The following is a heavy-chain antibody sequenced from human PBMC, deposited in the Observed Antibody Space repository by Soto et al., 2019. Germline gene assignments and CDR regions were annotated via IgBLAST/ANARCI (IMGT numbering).Heavy chain of an antibody. D-gene: IGHD3-22*01. J-gene: IGHJ2*01. Sequence: ASVKVSCKASGYTFTSYGISWVRQAPGQGLEWMGWISAYNGNTNYAQKLQGRVTMTTDTSTSTAYMELRSLRSDDTAVYYCARDHPNTYYYDSSGYHWYFDLWGRGTLVTVSS. CDR3: ARDHPNTYYYDSSGYHWYFDL. CDR1: GYTFTSYG. CDR2: ISAYNGNT. V-gene: IGHV1-18*01.